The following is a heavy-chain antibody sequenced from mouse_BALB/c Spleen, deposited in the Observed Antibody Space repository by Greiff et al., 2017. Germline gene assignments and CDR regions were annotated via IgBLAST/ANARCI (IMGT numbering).Heavy chain of an antibody. CDR1: GYSITSGYY. CDR3: ARGDGNYEGFAY. J-gene: IGHJ3*01. Sequence: EVQLQESGPGLVKPSQSLSLTCSVTGYSITSGYYWNWIRQFPGNKLEWMGYISYDGSNNYNPSLKNRISITRDTSKNQFFLKLNSVTTEDTATYYCARGDGNYEGFAYWGQGTLVTVSA. CDR2: ISYDGSN. V-gene: IGHV3-6*02. D-gene: IGHD2-1*01.